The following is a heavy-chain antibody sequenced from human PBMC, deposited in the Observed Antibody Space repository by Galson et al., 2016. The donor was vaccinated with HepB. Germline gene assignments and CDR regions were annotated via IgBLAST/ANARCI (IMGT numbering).Heavy chain of an antibody. CDR2: INSDGTIS. CDR1: GFAFGSHW. V-gene: IGHV3-74*01. J-gene: IGHJ4*02. Sequence: SLRLSCAASGFAFGSHWMHWVRQVPGKGLVWVSRINSDGTISNYADSVKGRFTISRDNAKNTLYLHMNSLRAEDAALYYCVRDLDYWGQGTLVTVSS. CDR3: VRDLDY.